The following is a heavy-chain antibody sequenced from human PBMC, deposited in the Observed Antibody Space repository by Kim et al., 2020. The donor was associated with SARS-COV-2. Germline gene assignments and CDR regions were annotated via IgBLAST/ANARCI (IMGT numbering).Heavy chain of an antibody. V-gene: IGHV1-69*01. D-gene: IGHD2-2*01. J-gene: IGHJ6*02. Sequence: QKFQGRVTITADESTSTAYMELSSLRSEDTAVYYCARGLSYYYYYYGMDVWGQGTTVTVSS. CDR3: ARGLSYYYYYYGMDV.